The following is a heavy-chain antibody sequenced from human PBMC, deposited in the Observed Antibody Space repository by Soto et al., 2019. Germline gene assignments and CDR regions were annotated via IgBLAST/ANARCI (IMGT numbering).Heavy chain of an antibody. CDR2: IHPNSGDT. CDR1: GYTFTGYY. J-gene: IGHJ1*01. D-gene: IGHD3-22*01. V-gene: IGHV1-2*02. CDR3: ARGPFSYDSSGYYVY. Sequence: QVQLVQSGAEVKKPGASVKISCKTSGYTFTGYYIHWVRQAPGQGLEWMGWIHPNSGDTLYARKFQGRVTVTRDTSISTAYMERSRLRSDDTAVYYCARGPFSYDSSGYYVYWGQGTLVTVSS.